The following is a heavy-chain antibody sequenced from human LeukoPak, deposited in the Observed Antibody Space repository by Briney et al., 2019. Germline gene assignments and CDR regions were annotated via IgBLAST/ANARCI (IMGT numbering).Heavy chain of an antibody. D-gene: IGHD3-10*01. Sequence: GGSLRLSCAASGFTFSSYAMHWVRQAPGKGLVWVAVISYDGSNKYYADSVKGRFTISRDNSKNTLYLQMNSLRAEDTAVYYCARDRVISNAFDIWGQGTMVTVSS. J-gene: IGHJ3*02. V-gene: IGHV3-30-3*01. CDR1: GFTFSSYA. CDR3: ARDRVISNAFDI. CDR2: ISYDGSNK.